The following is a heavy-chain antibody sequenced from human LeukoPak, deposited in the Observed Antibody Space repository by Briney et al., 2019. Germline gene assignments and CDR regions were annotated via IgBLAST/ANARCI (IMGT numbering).Heavy chain of an antibody. J-gene: IGHJ4*02. Sequence: GESLKISCKGSGYSFTSYCIAWVRKKPGKGLEYMGIIYPADSDTRYSPSLQGRVTISADKSISTAYLQWSSLKASDTAIYYCARLGTRSLRAVPGTTEFDYWGQGTLVTVSS. CDR2: IYPADSDT. D-gene: IGHD6-19*01. CDR1: GYSFTSYC. V-gene: IGHV5-51*01. CDR3: ARLGTRSLRAVPGTTEFDY.